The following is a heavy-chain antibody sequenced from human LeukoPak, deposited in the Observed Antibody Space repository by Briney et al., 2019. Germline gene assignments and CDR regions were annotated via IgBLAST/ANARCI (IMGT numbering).Heavy chain of an antibody. D-gene: IGHD6-19*01. V-gene: IGHV4-34*01. CDR2: INHSGST. Sequence: SETPSLTCAVYGGSSSGYYCSWIRQPPGKGLEWIGEINHSGSTNYNPSLKSRVTISVDTSKNQFSLKLSSVTAADRAVYYCATWGIAVAGTFDYWGQGTLVTVST. CDR1: GGSSSGYY. CDR3: ATWGIAVAGTFDY. J-gene: IGHJ4*02.